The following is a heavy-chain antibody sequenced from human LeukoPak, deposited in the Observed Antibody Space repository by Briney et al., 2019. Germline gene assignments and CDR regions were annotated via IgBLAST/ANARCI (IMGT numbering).Heavy chain of an antibody. CDR3: ARVYYGSGSQYYYYGMDV. V-gene: IGHV1-8*01. D-gene: IGHD3-10*01. CDR1: GYTFTSYV. CDR2: MNPNSGNT. J-gene: IGHJ6*02. Sequence: ASGNVSCKASGYTFTSYVINWLRQAAGHGLEWMGWMNPNSGNTVYARKFQGRGTMTRNTSISTAYMELSSLRSEDTAVYYCARVYYGSGSQYYYYGMDVWGQGTTVTVSS.